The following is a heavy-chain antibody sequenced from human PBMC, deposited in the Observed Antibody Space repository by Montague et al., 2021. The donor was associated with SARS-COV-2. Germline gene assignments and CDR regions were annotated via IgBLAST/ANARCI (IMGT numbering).Heavy chain of an antibody. V-gene: IGHV4-59*08. Sequence: SETLSLTCDVSGGSITSHFWSWVRQPPGKGLEWIGYTSHSGYTANSPSLKSRSTNSNPSLKSRVTISVDTSKNQFSLKLSSVTAADTAVYYCARLASGWWELTLDYWGQGTLVTVSS. CDR3: ARLASGWWELTLDY. CDR2: TSHSGYTANSPSLKSRST. CDR1: GGSITSHF. J-gene: IGHJ4*02. D-gene: IGHD2-15*01.